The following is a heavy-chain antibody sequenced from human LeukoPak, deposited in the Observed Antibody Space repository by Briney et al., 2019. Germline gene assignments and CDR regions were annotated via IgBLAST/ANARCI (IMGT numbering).Heavy chain of an antibody. Sequence: GASVKVSCKASGGTFSSYTISWVRQAPGQGLEWMGRIIPILGIANYAQKFQGRVTITADKSTSTAYMELSSLRSEDTAVYYCAISGLAQPVGLWDYWGQGTLVTVSS. D-gene: IGHD3/OR15-3a*01. CDR3: AISGLAQPVGLWDY. J-gene: IGHJ4*02. CDR2: IIPILGIA. V-gene: IGHV1-69*02. CDR1: GGTFSSYT.